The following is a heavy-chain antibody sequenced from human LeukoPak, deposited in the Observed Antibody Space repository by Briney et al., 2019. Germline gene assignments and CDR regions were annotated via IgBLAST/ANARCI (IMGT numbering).Heavy chain of an antibody. V-gene: IGHV1-69*05. Sequence: SVKVSCKASGGTFSSYAISWVRQAPGQGLEWMGGIIPIFGTANYAQKFQGRVTITTDESTSTAYMELSSLRSEDTAVYYSARDPGDGWLQLGYWGQGTLVTVSS. J-gene: IGHJ4*02. CDR2: IIPIFGTA. D-gene: IGHD5-24*01. CDR3: ARDPGDGWLQLGY. CDR1: GGTFSSYA.